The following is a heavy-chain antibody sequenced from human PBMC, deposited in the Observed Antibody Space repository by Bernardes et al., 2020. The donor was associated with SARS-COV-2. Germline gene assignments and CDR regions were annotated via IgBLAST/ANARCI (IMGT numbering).Heavy chain of an antibody. J-gene: IGHJ4*02. CDR2: LYYTGST. CDR1: DGSISSYY. Sequence: SETLSLTCTVSDGSISSYYWSWFRQPPGKGLEWIGYLYYTGSTNYNPSLPSRVTISVDTSKNQFSLKLSSVTAADTAVYYCARGFDSWGQGILVTVSS. CDR3: ARGFDS. V-gene: IGHV4-59*01.